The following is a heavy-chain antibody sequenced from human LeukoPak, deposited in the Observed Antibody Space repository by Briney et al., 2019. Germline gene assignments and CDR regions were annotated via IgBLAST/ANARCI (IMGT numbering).Heavy chain of an antibody. CDR2: IKQDESEK. CDR3: ARDGSPFDF. Sequence: SGGSLRLSCAASGFTVSSNYMSWVRQAPGKGLEWVANIKQDESEKYYVESVKGRFTISRDNARKSLYLQMNSLRAEDTALYYCARDGSPFDFWGQGTLVTVSS. CDR1: GFTVSSNY. V-gene: IGHV3-7*03. J-gene: IGHJ4*02.